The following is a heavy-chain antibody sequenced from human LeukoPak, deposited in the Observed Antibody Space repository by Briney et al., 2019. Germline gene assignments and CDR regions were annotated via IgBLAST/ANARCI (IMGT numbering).Heavy chain of an antibody. Sequence: GGSLRLSCAASGFTFDEYAMHCVRQAPGKGLEWVSGISRNSGSIGYADSVKGRFTIARYNAKIYLYLQMNSLRAEDMALYYCAKDSSGRQYYYYGMDVWGQGTTVTVSS. CDR1: GFTFDEYA. V-gene: IGHV3-9*03. D-gene: IGHD2-15*01. CDR3: AKDSSGRQYYYYGMDV. CDR2: ISRNSGSI. J-gene: IGHJ6*02.